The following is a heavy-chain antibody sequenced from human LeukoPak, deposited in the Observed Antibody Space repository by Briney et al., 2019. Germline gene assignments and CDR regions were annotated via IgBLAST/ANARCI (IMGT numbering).Heavy chain of an antibody. CDR2: INHSGST. CDR1: GGSFSGYY. V-gene: IGHV4-34*01. CDR3: ARSVAAAGKNWFDP. J-gene: IGHJ5*02. Sequence: PSETLSLTCAVYGGSFSGYYWSWIRQPPGKGLEWIGEINHSGSTKYNPSLKSRVTISVDTSKNQFSLKLSSVTAADTAVYYCARSVAAAGKNWFDPWGQGTLVTVSS. D-gene: IGHD6-13*01.